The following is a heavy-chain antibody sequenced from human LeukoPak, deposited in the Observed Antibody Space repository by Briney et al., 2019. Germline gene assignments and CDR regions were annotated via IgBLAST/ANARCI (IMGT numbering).Heavy chain of an antibody. V-gene: IGHV3-74*01. J-gene: IGHJ6*03. CDR3: ARDGVSGYYPRYYYYYMDV. D-gene: IGHD3-22*01. CDR1: GFTFSSYS. Sequence: GGSLRLSCAASGFTFSSYSMNWVRQAPGKGLVWVSRINSDGSSTSYADSVKGRFTISRDNAKNTLYLQMNSLRAEDTAVYYCARDGVSGYYPRYYYYYMDVWGKGTTVTISS. CDR2: INSDGSST.